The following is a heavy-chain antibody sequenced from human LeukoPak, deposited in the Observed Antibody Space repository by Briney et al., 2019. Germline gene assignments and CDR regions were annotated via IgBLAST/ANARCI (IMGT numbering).Heavy chain of an antibody. Sequence: GGSLRLSCAASGFTLSSYWMSWVRQAPGKGLEWVANIKQDGSEKYYVDSVKGRFTISRDNAKNSLYLQMNSLRAEDTAVYYCARGGSGSPNDYWGQGTLVTVSS. V-gene: IGHV3-7*01. CDR3: ARGGSGSPNDY. CDR2: IKQDGSEK. D-gene: IGHD1-26*01. J-gene: IGHJ4*02. CDR1: GFTLSSYW.